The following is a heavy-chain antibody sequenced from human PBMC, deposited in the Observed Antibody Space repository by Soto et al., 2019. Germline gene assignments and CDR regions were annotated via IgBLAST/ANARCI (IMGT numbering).Heavy chain of an antibody. CDR1: GVTLSRYG. CDR2: VSSDGNTK. V-gene: IGHV3-30*18. J-gene: IGHJ4*02. CDR3: AKESGGETYAAYFDY. D-gene: IGHD2-21*01. Sequence: QVQLVESGGGVVQPGRSLRLSCAVSGVTLSRYGMQWVRQAPGKGLEGVAVVSSDGNTKFYADSVKGRFTISKDNSKNTLFLQMNSLRTEDTAVYYCAKESGGETYAAYFDYWGQGTLVTVSS.